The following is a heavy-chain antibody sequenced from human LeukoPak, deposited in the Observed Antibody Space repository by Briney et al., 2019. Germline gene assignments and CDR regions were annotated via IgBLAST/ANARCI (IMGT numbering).Heavy chain of an antibody. CDR3: ARDGNYNSETIYYDVFTV. D-gene: IGHD3-22*01. V-gene: IGHV3-7*03. Sequence: GGSLRLSCAASGFTFSDYWMTWLRQAPGKGLEWVANIRRDGSQKNYADSVKGRFTISRDNAKNSLYLLMNSLRAEDTAVYYCARDGNYNSETIYYDVFTVWGQGTKVTVSS. CDR2: IRRDGSQK. CDR1: GFTFSDYW. J-gene: IGHJ3*01.